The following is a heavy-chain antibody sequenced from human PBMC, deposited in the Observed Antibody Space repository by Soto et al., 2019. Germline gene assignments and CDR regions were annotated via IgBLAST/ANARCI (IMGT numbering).Heavy chain of an antibody. J-gene: IGHJ5*02. CDR3: ARVSGWGSYYWFDP. D-gene: IGHD3-10*01. V-gene: IGHV3-33*01. CDR2: IWYDGSNK. Sequence: QVQLVESGGGVVQPGRSLRLSCAASGFTFSSYGMHWVRQAPGKGLEWVAVIWYDGSNKYYADSVKGRFTISRDNSKNTLYLQMNSLRAEDTAVYYCARVSGWGSYYWFDPWGQGTLVTVSS. CDR1: GFTFSSYG.